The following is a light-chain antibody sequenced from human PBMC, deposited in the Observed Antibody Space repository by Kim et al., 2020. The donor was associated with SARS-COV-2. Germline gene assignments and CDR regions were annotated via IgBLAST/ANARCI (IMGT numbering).Light chain of an antibody. CDR3: AAWDDSLNGPV. V-gene: IGLV1-44*01. J-gene: IGLJ3*02. CDR1: GSNIGSNT. CDR2: SNN. Sequence: GQRVTISCSGSGSNIGSNTVNWYQQRPGTAHKLLIYSNNQRPSGVPDRFSGSKSGTSASLAISGLQSEDEADYYCAAWDDSLNGPVFGGGTQLTVL.